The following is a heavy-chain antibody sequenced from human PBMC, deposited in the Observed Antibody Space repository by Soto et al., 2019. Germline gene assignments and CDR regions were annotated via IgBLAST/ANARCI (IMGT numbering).Heavy chain of an antibody. CDR2: IYYSGSVYNNGQT. Sequence: SETLSLTCTVCGGSISSYDWSWIRQPPGKGLEWIGYIYYSGSVYNNGQTYYNPSLTSPVTISIDTSKNQFSLSLRSVTAADTAFYFCVRPGRTSNGDWFDLWGQGILVTVSS. J-gene: IGHJ5*02. V-gene: IGHV4-59*04. CDR1: GGSISSYD. CDR3: VRPGRTSNGDWFDL. D-gene: IGHD3-3*02.